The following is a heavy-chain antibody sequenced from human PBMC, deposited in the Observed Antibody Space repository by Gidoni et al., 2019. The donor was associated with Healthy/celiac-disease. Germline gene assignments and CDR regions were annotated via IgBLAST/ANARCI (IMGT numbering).Heavy chain of an antibody. CDR2: ISSSSSYI. V-gene: IGHV3-21*01. J-gene: IGHJ4*02. CDR1: GFTFSSYS. Sequence: EVQLVESGGGLVKPGGSLRLSCAASGFTFSSYSMNWVRQAPGKGLGWVSSISSSSSYIYYADSVKGRFTISRDNAKNSLYLQMNSLRAEDTAVYYCARVGGSYGHIWGQGTLVTVSS. CDR3: ARVGGSYGHI. D-gene: IGHD1-26*01.